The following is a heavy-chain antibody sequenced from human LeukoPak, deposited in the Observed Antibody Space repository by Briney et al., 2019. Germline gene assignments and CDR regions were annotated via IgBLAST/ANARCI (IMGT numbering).Heavy chain of an antibody. CDR3: AKLSSGFHS. Sequence: GGSLRLSCAASGFNLNQHAMSWVRQAPGKGLEWVAVISYDGSNKYYADSVKGRFTISRDNSKNTLYLRMNSLRAEDTAVYYCAKLSSGFHSWGQGTLVTVSS. D-gene: IGHD6-19*01. CDR1: GFNLNQHA. V-gene: IGHV3-30*18. J-gene: IGHJ5*02. CDR2: ISYDGSNK.